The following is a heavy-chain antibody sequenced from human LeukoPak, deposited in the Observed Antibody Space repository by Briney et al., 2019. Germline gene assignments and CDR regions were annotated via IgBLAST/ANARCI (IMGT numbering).Heavy chain of an antibody. CDR1: GFTFSDYY. Sequence: GGSLRLSCAASGFTFSDYYMSWIRQAPGKGLEWVSYISSSSSYTDYADSVKGRFTISRDNAKNSLYLQMNSLRAEDTAVYYCARDHYDFWSGYYKETAFDYWGQGTLVTVSS. CDR2: ISSSSSYT. CDR3: ARDHYDFWSGYYKETAFDY. D-gene: IGHD3-3*01. J-gene: IGHJ4*02. V-gene: IGHV3-11*06.